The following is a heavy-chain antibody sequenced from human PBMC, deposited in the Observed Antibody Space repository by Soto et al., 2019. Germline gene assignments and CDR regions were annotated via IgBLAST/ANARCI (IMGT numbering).Heavy chain of an antibody. D-gene: IGHD2-15*01. CDR2: IYHSGST. CDR3: ARGRREYCSGGSCYGGVWY. V-gene: IGHV4-4*02. CDR1: GGSISSSNW. Sequence: QVQLQESGPGLVKPSGTLSLTCAVSGGSISSSNWWSWVRQPPGKGLEWIGEIYHSGSTNYNPSLKSRVPISVDKSKSQFSLKLSSVTAADTAVYYCARGRREYCSGGSCYGGVWYWGQGTLVTVSS. J-gene: IGHJ4*02.